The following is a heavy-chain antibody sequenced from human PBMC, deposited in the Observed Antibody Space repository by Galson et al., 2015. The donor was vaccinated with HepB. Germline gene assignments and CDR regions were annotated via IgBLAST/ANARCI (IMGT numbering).Heavy chain of an antibody. D-gene: IGHD3-10*01. J-gene: IGHJ4*02. V-gene: IGHV1-24*01. CDR3: ATDRGGRALDY. CDR1: GYTLTELS. Sequence: SCKVSGYTLTELSMHWVRQAPGKGLEWMGGFDPEGGETIYAQKFQGRVTMTEDTSTDTAYMELSRLRYGDTAVYYCATDRGGRALDYWGQGTLVTVSS. CDR2: FDPEGGET.